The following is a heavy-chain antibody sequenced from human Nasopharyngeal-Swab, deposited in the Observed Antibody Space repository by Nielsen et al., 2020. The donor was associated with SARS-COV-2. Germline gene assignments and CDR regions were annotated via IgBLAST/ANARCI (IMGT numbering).Heavy chain of an antibody. D-gene: IGHD4-23*01. Sequence: GGSLRLSCADTGFTFSYYAMNWVRQAPGKGLEWVSAIGTAGDTYYSGSVKGRFTISRENAKNSLYLQMNSLRAGDTAVYYCARAHYGGTYYYYYGMDVWGQGTTVTVSS. V-gene: IGHV3-13*01. CDR2: IGTAGDT. CDR3: ARAHYGGTYYYYYGMDV. CDR1: GFTFSYYA. J-gene: IGHJ6*02.